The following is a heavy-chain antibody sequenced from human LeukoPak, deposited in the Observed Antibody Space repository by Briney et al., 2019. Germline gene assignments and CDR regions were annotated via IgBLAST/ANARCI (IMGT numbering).Heavy chain of an antibody. CDR3: AKDRPSGYSSGWYRGYFDY. V-gene: IGHV3-23*01. CDR1: GFTFSSYA. CDR2: ISGSGGST. D-gene: IGHD6-19*01. J-gene: IGHJ4*02. Sequence: SGGSLRLSCAASGFTFSSYAMSWVRQAPGKGLEWVSAISGSGGSTYYADSVKGRFTISRDNSKNTLYLQMNSLRAEDTAVYYCAKDRPSGYSSGWYRGYFDYWGQGTLVTVSS.